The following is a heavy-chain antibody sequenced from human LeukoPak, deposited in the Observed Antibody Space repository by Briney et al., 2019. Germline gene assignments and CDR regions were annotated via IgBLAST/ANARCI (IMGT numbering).Heavy chain of an antibody. CDR2: ISSSSTI. Sequence: GGSLRLSCAASGFTFSSYSMNWVRQAPGKGLEWVSYISSSSTIYYADSVKGRFTISRDNAKNSLYLQMNSLRAEDTAVYYCARDWNYYDSSGYDDYWGQGTLVTVSS. J-gene: IGHJ4*02. CDR3: ARDWNYYDSSGYDDY. CDR1: GFTFSSYS. D-gene: IGHD3-22*01. V-gene: IGHV3-48*04.